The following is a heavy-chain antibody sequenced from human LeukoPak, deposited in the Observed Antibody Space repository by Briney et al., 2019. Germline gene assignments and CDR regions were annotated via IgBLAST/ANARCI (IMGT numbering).Heavy chain of an antibody. CDR2: IYTSGST. D-gene: IGHD5-12*01. J-gene: IGHJ3*02. CDR3: AREAVANDAFDI. Sequence: PSQTLSLTCTVSGGSISSGSYYWSWIRQPAGKGLEWIGRIYTSGSTNYNPSLKSRVTISVDTPKNQFSLKLSSVTAADTAVYYCAREAVANDAFDIWGQGTMVTVSS. CDR1: GGSISSGSYY. V-gene: IGHV4-61*02.